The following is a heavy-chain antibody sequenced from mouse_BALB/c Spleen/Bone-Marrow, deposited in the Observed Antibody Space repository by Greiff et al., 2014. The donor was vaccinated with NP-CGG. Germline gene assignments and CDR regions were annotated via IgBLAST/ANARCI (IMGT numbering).Heavy chain of an antibody. D-gene: IGHD4-1*01. CDR3: ARFAGTPYTMDY. J-gene: IGHJ4*01. CDR2: IHYSGTT. Sequence: EVQRVESGPDLVKPSQSLSLTCTVPGYSITSYYSWHWIRQSPGNKLEWMGYIHYSGTTVYNPSLKSRISITRDTSNNQFFLQLNSVTTEDTATYYCARFAGTPYTMDYWGQGTSVTVSS. V-gene: IGHV3-1*02. CDR1: GYSITSYYS.